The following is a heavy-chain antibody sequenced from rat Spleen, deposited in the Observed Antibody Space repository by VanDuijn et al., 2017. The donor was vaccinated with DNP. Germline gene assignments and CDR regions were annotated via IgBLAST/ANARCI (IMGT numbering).Heavy chain of an antibody. Sequence: QVQLKESGPGLVQPSQTLSLTCTVSGFSLTSYGVNWVRQPPGKGLEWIAGISSGGSTYYSSALKSRLSISRDTSKSQVFLKMNSLQTEDTAIYFCSRDDYATYYFDYWGQGVMVTVSS. CDR3: SRDDYATYYFDY. V-gene: IGHV2S12*01. J-gene: IGHJ2*01. CDR1: GFSLTSYG. D-gene: IGHD1-7*01. CDR2: ISSGGST.